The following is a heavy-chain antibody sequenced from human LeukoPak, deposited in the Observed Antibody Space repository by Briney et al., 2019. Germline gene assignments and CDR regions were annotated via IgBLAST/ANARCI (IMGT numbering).Heavy chain of an antibody. Sequence: GESLKISCKGSGYSFTSYWIGWVRQMPGKGLEWMGIIYPGDSDTRYSPSFQGQVTISADKSISTAYLQWSSLKASDTAMYYCARLGGYDSNYYYGMDVWGQGTTVTVSS. CDR2: IYPGDSDT. D-gene: IGHD5-12*01. J-gene: IGHJ6*02. CDR3: ARLGGYDSNYYYGMDV. V-gene: IGHV5-51*01. CDR1: GYSFTSYW.